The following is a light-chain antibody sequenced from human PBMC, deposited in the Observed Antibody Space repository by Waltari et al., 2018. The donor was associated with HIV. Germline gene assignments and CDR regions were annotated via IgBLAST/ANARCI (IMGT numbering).Light chain of an antibody. V-gene: IGKV3-15*01. Sequence: EIVMTQSPPTLSVSPGQRVTLSCRASQSISAEVAWYQQRPGQAPRLLIYEAPTRPTGIPARFSGSGSGTEFTLNISSLQSEDFATYFCQQYDDGPRGITFGQGTMLEIK. J-gene: IGKJ2*01. CDR3: QQYDDGPRGIT. CDR1: QSISAE. CDR2: EAP.